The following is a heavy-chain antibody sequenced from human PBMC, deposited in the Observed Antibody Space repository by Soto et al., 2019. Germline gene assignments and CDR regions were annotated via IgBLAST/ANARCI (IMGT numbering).Heavy chain of an antibody. V-gene: IGHV3-74*01. J-gene: IGHJ6*03. CDR1: GFTFSSYW. D-gene: IGHD3-3*01. CDR3: ARSCDFCETCYYYYYMDV. Sequence: GGSLRLSCAASGFTFSSYWMHWVRQAPGKGLVWVSRINSDGSSTSYADSVKGRFTISRDNAKNTLYLQMNSLRAEDTAVYYCARSCDFCETCYYYYYMDVWGKGTTVTVSS. CDR2: INSDGSST.